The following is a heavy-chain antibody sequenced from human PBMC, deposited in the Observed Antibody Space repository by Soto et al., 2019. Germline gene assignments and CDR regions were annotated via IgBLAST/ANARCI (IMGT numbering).Heavy chain of an antibody. V-gene: IGHV3-7*05. D-gene: IGHD3-10*01. CDR1: GFTFSNYW. Sequence: EVQLVESGGGLVQPGGSLRLSCAASGFTFSNYWMAWVRQAPGKGLEWVANIDQDGGEKYYVDSVKGRFTISRDNAKNSLYLHMNSLRADDTAVYHCERGGNWFDPWGQGTLVTVSS. J-gene: IGHJ5*02. CDR3: ERGGNWFDP. CDR2: IDQDGGEK.